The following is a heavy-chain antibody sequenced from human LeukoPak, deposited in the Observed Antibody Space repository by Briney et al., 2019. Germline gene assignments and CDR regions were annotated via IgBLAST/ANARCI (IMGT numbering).Heavy chain of an antibody. CDR3: VRHPASSGWYMMR. CDR2: ISSSSSYI. V-gene: IGHV3-21*01. D-gene: IGHD6-19*01. Sequence: GGSLRLSCAASGFTFSSYSMNWVRQAPGKGLEWVSSISSSSSYIYYADSVKGRFTISRDNAKNSLYLQMNSLRAEDTAVYYCVRHPASSGWYMMRWGQGTLVTVSS. CDR1: GFTFSSYS. J-gene: IGHJ4*02.